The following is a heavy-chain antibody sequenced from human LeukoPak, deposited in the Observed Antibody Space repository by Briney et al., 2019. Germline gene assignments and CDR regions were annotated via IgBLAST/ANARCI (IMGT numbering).Heavy chain of an antibody. Sequence: GGSLRLSCAASGSTFSSYSMNWVRQAPGKGLEWVSSISSSSSYIYYADSVKGRFTISRDNAKNSPYLQMNSLRAEDTAVYYCARALQYSSSLDAFDIWGQGTMVTVSS. J-gene: IGHJ3*02. CDR3: ARALQYSSSLDAFDI. V-gene: IGHV3-21*01. D-gene: IGHD6-6*01. CDR1: GSTFSSYS. CDR2: ISSSSSYI.